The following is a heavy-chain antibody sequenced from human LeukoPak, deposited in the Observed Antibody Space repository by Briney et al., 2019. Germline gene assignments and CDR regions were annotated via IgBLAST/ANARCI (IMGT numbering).Heavy chain of an antibody. CDR3: AREDYNSNCYGESWFDP. CDR2: IYYSGST. V-gene: IGHV4-59*12. Sequence: SETLSLTCTVSGGSISSYYWSCIRQPPGKGLEGIGYIYYSGSTNYNPSLKSRVTMSVDTSKNQFSLKLTSVTAADTAVYFCAREDYNSNCYGESWFDPWGQGTLVTVSS. D-gene: IGHD6-13*01. CDR1: GGSISSYY. J-gene: IGHJ5*02.